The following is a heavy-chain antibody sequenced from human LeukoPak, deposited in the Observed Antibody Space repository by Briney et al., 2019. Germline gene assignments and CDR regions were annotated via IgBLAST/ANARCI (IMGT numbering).Heavy chain of an antibody. Sequence: PSQTLSLTCTVSGGSISSGDYYWGWIRQPPGKGLEWIGSIYYSGSTYYNPSLKSRVTISVDTSKNQFSLKLSSVTAADTAVYYCASWGFYDFWSGYYYYFDYWGQGTLVTVSS. V-gene: IGHV4-39*01. CDR1: GGSISSGDYY. CDR3: ASWGFYDFWSGYYYYFDY. CDR2: IYYSGST. J-gene: IGHJ4*02. D-gene: IGHD3-3*01.